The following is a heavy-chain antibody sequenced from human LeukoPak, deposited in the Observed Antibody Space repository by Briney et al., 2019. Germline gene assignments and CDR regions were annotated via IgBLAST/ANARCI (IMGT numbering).Heavy chain of an antibody. Sequence: PEGSLRLSCAASGFTFSSYAMSWVRQAPGKGLEWVSAISGSGGSTYYADSVKGRFTISRDNSKNTLYLQMNSLRGDDTAVFYCAKFKGHYYYDSSGFCDNWGQGTLVTVSS. D-gene: IGHD3-22*01. CDR3: AKFKGHYYYDSSGFCDN. V-gene: IGHV3-23*01. CDR1: GFTFSSYA. CDR2: ISGSGGST. J-gene: IGHJ4*02.